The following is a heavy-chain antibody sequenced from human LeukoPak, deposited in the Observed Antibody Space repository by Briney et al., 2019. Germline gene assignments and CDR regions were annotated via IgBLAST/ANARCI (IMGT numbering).Heavy chain of an antibody. CDR2: IYTSGST. CDR3: ARDRPNGAAAFFDY. Sequence: SETLSLTCTVSGGSISSYYWSWIRQPAGKGLEWIGRIYTSGSTNYNPSLKSRVTMSVDTSKNQFSLKLSSVTAADTAVYYCARDRPNGAAAFFDYWGQGTLVTVSS. V-gene: IGHV4-4*07. J-gene: IGHJ4*02. CDR1: GGSISSYY. D-gene: IGHD2-2*01.